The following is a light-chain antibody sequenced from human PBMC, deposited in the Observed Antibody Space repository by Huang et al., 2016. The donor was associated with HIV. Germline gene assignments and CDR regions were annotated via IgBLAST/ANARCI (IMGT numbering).Light chain of an antibody. CDR1: QTIITY. V-gene: IGKV1-39*01. J-gene: IGKJ2*01. Sequence: DIQMTQSPSSLSASVGDRVTITCRASQTIITYLNWYQQKPGKAPKLLIYGASSLHSGVPSRLSGSGSGTDFTLTISSLQPDDVATYYCQQSFNTPPYTFGQGTKLEIK. CDR3: QQSFNTPPYT. CDR2: GAS.